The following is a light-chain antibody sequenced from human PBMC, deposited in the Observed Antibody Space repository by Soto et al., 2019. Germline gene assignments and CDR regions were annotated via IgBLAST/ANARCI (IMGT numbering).Light chain of an antibody. CDR3: SSYTTGGSYV. CDR1: SSDVGGYNS. V-gene: IGLV2-14*01. CDR2: DVS. Sequence: QSVLTQPASVSGSPGVSIAISCTGTSSDVGGYNSVSWYQQHPGKAPKLMIYDVSNRPSGVSNRFSGSKSGNTASLTISGLQAEDEGDYYCSSYTTGGSYVFGTGTKVTVL. J-gene: IGLJ1*01.